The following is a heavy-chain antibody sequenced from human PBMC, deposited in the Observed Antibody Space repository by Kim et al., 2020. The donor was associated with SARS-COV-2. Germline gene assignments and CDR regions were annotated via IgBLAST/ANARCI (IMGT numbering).Heavy chain of an antibody. Sequence: GGSLRLSCVASGLNINLHAVHWVRQAPGKGLEWVAVSNYDGFNRYYADPVKGRFTVSRDKSKATVSLEMNDLRVDDTALYHCARDLANCRGGRCTTNYFDVWGRGTPVTVSS. D-gene: IGHD2-15*01. J-gene: IGHJ2*01. CDR3: ARDLANCRGGRCTTNYFDV. CDR1: GLNINLHA. CDR2: SNYDGFNR. V-gene: IGHV3-33*01.